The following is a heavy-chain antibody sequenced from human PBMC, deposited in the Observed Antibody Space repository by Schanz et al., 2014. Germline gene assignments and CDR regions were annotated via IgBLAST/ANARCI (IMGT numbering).Heavy chain of an antibody. CDR2: IKSKIDGGTT. Sequence: EVQLVESGGGLVKPGGSLRLSCAASGFTFSNTWMNWVRQTPGKGLEWIGRIKSKIDGGTTDYAAPVKGRFTISRDDSKNTQYLQMNSLKTEDTAVYYCTTVERITIFEVVPYYYYYMDVWGKGTTVTVSS. D-gene: IGHD3-3*01. CDR1: GFTFSNTW. J-gene: IGHJ6*03. V-gene: IGHV3-15*01. CDR3: TTVERITIFEVVPYYYYYMDV.